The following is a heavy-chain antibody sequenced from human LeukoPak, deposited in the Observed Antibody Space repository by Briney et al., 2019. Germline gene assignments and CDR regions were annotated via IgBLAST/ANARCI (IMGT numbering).Heavy chain of an antibody. D-gene: IGHD2/OR15-2a*01. Sequence: GGSLRLSCAASELIVSRTYMTWVRQAPGKELEWGAVIYSDGRTYHADSLKGRFTISRDNSKNTLFLRMSSLRVEDTAVYYCARRNTSCNGNTCSTYFDYWGQGTLVTVSS. J-gene: IGHJ4*02. CDR2: IYSDGRT. CDR3: ARRNTSCNGNTCSTYFDY. V-gene: IGHV3-66*04. CDR1: ELIVSRTY.